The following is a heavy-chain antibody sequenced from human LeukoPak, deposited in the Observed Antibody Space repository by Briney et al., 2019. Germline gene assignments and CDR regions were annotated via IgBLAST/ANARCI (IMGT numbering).Heavy chain of an antibody. CDR3: ARHFHGSGYVVDF. D-gene: IGHD6-13*01. Sequence: SETLSLTCTVFSGSITSTSYCWGWIRQPPGKGLEWIGGIIYSGNTYYNPSLKSRVSISVDTTNNQFSLKLTSVTAADTAVYFCARHFHGSGYVVDFWGQGTLVTVSS. CDR2: IIYSGNT. J-gene: IGHJ4*02. V-gene: IGHV4-39*01. CDR1: SGSITSTSYC.